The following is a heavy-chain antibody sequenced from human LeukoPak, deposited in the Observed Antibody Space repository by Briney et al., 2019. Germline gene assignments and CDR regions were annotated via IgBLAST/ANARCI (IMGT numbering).Heavy chain of an antibody. D-gene: IGHD5-18*01. CDR1: GGSISRGGYS. J-gene: IGHJ4*02. CDR2: IYHSGST. CDR3: ARDSVDTAFDY. V-gene: IGHV4-31*03. Sequence: PSETLSLTCTVSGGSISRGGYSWSWLRQHPGKGLEWIGFIYHSGSTYYNPSLKSRVTISVDTSKNQFSLKLSSVTAADTAVYFCARDSVDTAFDYWGQGTLVTVSS.